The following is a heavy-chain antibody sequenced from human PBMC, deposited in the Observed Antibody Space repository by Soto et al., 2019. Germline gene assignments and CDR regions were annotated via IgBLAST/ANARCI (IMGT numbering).Heavy chain of an antibody. CDR3: AREASSSFDY. CDR2: TYYRSKWYT. Sequence: SQTLSLTCAISGDSVSTNSAAWNWIRQSPSRGLEWLGRTYYRSKWYTDYAVSVQSRITVNPDTSKNHFSLQLSSVTPEDTAVYFCAREASSSFDYWGQGTQVTVSS. J-gene: IGHJ4*02. CDR1: GDSVSTNSAA. V-gene: IGHV6-1*01. D-gene: IGHD6-13*01.